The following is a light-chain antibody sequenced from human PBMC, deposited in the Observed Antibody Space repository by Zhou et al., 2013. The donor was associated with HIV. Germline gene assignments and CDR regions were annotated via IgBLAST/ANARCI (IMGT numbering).Light chain of an antibody. CDR3: QQYGNSPLYT. V-gene: IGKV3-20*01. Sequence: EIVMTQSPATLSVSPGERATLSCRASQSVRSNLAWYQQKPGQTPRLLIYAASNRPTGIPDRFSGSGSGTDFTLTISRLEPEDSAIYYCQQYGNSPLYTFGQGTKLEIK. J-gene: IGKJ2*01. CDR1: QSVRSN. CDR2: AAS.